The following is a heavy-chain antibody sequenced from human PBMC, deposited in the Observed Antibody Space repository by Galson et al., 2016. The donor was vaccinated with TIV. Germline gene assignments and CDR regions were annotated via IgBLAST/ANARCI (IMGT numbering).Heavy chain of an antibody. CDR2: IYRGGHR. Sequence: RLSCAASGFTVSDNYMTWIRPAPGEGLEWVSIIYRGGHRLYADSVKGRLPISKDDSNNTLNLQMNSLRPEDTAGYYCARERRYCGNECYLRYYYGMDVWGQGTTVTVSS. D-gene: IGHD2-21*01. CDR3: ARERRYCGNECYLRYYYGMDV. CDR1: GFTVSDNY. J-gene: IGHJ6*02. V-gene: IGHV3-53*05.